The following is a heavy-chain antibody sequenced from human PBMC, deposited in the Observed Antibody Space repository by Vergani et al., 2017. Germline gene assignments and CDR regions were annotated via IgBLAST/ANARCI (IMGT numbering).Heavy chain of an antibody. CDR3: ARGRGQLVQYYYYMDV. D-gene: IGHD6-6*01. J-gene: IGHJ6*03. Sequence: QVQLQQWGAGLLKPSETLSLTCAVYGGSFSGYYWSWIRQPPGKGLEWIGEISHSGSTNYNPSLKSRVTISVDTSKNQFSLKLSSVTAADTAVYYCARGRGQLVQYYYYMDVWGKGTTVTVSS. CDR1: GGSFSGYY. V-gene: IGHV4-34*01. CDR2: ISHSGST.